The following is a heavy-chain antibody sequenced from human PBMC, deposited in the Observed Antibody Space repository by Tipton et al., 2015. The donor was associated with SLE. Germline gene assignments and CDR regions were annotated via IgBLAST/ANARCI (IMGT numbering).Heavy chain of an antibody. D-gene: IGHD6-13*01. Sequence: TLSLTCTVSGGSIGRSSYNWGWIRQPPGKGLEWIGSIYYSVRTHYSASLKSRLTISQDTSKNQFSLRLRSVTVADTAVYYCARGSRSSSWPRFWGQGTMVTVSS. J-gene: IGHJ3*01. CDR2: IYYSVRT. CDR1: GGSIGRSSYN. CDR3: ARGSRSSSWPRF. V-gene: IGHV4-39*07.